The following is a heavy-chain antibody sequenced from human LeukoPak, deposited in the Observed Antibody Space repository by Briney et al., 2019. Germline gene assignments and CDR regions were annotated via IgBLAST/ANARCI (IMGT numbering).Heavy chain of an antibody. CDR3: AGESGGLNYDY. V-gene: IGHV1-8*01. CDR2: MSPNSANT. J-gene: IGHJ4*02. CDR1: GYTFTSYV. D-gene: IGHD2-15*01. Sequence: ASVKVSCKASGYTFTSYVINWVRQATGQGLEWMGWMSPNSANTGYAQKFQGRVAMTRNTSISTAYMELSGLRSEDTAVYYCAGESGGLNYDYWGQGTLVTVSS.